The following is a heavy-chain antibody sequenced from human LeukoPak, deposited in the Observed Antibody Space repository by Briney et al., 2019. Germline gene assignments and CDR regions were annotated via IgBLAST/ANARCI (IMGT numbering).Heavy chain of an antibody. CDR2: ISYDGSNK. Sequence: PGRSLRLSCAASGFTFSSYAMHWVRQAPGKGLEWVAVISYDGSNKYYADSAKGRFTISRDNSKNTLYLQMNSLRAEDTAVYYCAKSYYYDKLAYYWGQGTLVTVSS. CDR3: AKSYYYDKLAYY. V-gene: IGHV3-30*18. D-gene: IGHD3-22*01. CDR1: GFTFSSYA. J-gene: IGHJ4*02.